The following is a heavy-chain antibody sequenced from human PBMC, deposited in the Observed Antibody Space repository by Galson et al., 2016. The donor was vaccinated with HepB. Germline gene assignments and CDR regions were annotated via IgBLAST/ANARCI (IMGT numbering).Heavy chain of an antibody. V-gene: IGHV4-34*01. CDR3: ARGLAGSRMAN. Sequence: ETLSLTCAIYGGSFNGYYWSWIRQPPGRGLEWIGEIDPSGGTNYNPSLKSRLTMSVDTSKNQFSLIVSSVTAADTAVYYCARGLAGSRMANWGQGALVTVSS. J-gene: IGHJ4*02. CDR2: IDPSGGT. D-gene: IGHD3-10*01. CDR1: GGSFNGYY.